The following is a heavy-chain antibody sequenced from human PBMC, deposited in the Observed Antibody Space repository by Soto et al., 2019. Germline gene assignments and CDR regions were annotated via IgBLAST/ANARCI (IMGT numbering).Heavy chain of an antibody. V-gene: IGHV6-1*01. CDR2: TYYRSKWYN. D-gene: IGHD1-1*01. Sequence: PSQALSLTCAISGDSVSSNSAAWNWIRLSPSRGLEWLGRTYYRSKWYNDYAVSVKSRLIINSDTSKNQCSLQLDSVTPEDTAVYYCENWGMDVWGQGITVTVS. J-gene: IGHJ6*01. CDR1: GDSVSSNSAA. CDR3: ENWGMDV.